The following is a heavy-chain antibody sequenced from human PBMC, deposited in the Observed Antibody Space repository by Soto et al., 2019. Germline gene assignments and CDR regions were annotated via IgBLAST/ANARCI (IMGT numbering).Heavy chain of an antibody. Sequence: PGGSLRLSCAASGFSFSRYAMHWVRQAPGKGLEWVALIPSDGSNEYYASSVKGRFTISRDTSKNMVNLQMSSLRVDDTAVYYCAKDLGVVDEGVPTTCDYNAFDVWGQGTPVTVYS. D-gene: IGHD4-17*01. J-gene: IGHJ6*02. CDR2: IPSDGSNE. V-gene: IGHV3-30*18. CDR1: GFSFSRYA. CDR3: AKDLGVVDEGVPTTCDYNAFDV.